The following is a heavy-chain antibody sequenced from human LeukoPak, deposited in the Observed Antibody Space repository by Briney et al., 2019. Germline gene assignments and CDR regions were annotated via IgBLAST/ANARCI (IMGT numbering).Heavy chain of an antibody. CDR3: TTDSDWLFVHAGDY. CDR2: IKSKTDGGTT. V-gene: IGHV3-15*01. Sequence: GGSLRLSCAASGFTFSNAWMSWVRQAPGKGLEWVGRIKSKTDGGTTDYAAPVKGRFTISRDDSKNTLYLQMNSLKTEDTAVYYCTTDSDWLFVHAGDYWGQGTLVTVSS. CDR1: GFTFSNAW. J-gene: IGHJ4*02. D-gene: IGHD3/OR15-3a*01.